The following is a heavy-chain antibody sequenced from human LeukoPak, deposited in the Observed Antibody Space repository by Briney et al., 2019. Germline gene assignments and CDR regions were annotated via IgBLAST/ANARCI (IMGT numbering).Heavy chain of an antibody. CDR2: MNPDSGDT. CDR1: GFTFTTHD. V-gene: IGHV1-8*01. J-gene: IGHJ4*02. D-gene: IGHD2-15*01. CDR3: ARHKIVVVVAATWAFDY. Sequence: ASVSVSCKTSGFTFTTHDMTWVRQATGQGLEWMGWMNPDSGDTGYAQKFQGRVTITADKSTSTAYMELSSLRSEDTAVYYCARHKIVVVVAATWAFDYWGQGTLVTVSS.